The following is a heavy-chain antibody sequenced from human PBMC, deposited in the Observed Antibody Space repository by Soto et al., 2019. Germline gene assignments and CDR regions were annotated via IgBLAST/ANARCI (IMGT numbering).Heavy chain of an antibody. Sequence: HPGGSLRLSCAASGFTFSSYGMHWVRQAPGKGLEWVAVIWYDGSNKYYADSVKGRFTISRDNSKNTLYLQMNSLRAEDTAVYYCARDPNPPGQWLDPSFDYWGQGTLVTVSS. CDR1: GFTFSSYG. CDR3: ARDPNPPGQWLDPSFDY. J-gene: IGHJ4*02. D-gene: IGHD6-19*01. V-gene: IGHV3-33*01. CDR2: IWYDGSNK.